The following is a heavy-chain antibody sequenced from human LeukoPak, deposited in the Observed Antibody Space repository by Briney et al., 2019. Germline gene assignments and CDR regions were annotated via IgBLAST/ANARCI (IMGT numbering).Heavy chain of an antibody. V-gene: IGHV1-18*01. CDR3: ARCGYYYDILTGPGPAFIDY. CDR2: ISAYNGNT. Sequence: ASVKVSCKASGYTFTSYGISWVRQAPGQGLEWMGWISAYNGNTNYAQKLQGRVTMTTDTSTSTAYMELRSLRSDDTAVYYCARCGYYYDILTGPGPAFIDYWGQGTLVTVSS. CDR1: GYTFTSYG. D-gene: IGHD3-9*01. J-gene: IGHJ4*02.